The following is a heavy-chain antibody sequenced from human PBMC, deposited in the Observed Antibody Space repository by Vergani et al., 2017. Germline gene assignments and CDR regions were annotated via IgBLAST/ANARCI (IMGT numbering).Heavy chain of an antibody. D-gene: IGHD3-9*01. Sequence: QVQLVQSGAEVKKPGASVKVSCKASGYTFTGYYMHWVRQAPGQGLEWMGWINPNSGGTNYAQKFQGRVTITADESTSTAYMELSSLRSEDTAVYYCARDTQNYDILTGYQIYYYGMDVWGQGTTVTVSS. CDR1: GYTFTGYY. CDR3: ARDTQNYDILTGYQIYYYGMDV. CDR2: INPNSGGT. J-gene: IGHJ6*02. V-gene: IGHV1-2*02.